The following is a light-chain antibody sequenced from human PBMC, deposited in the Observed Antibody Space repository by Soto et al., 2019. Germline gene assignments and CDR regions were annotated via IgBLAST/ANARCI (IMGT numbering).Light chain of an antibody. CDR2: GAS. CDR1: QSVSSN. J-gene: IGKJ1*01. V-gene: IGKV3-15*01. Sequence: EIVMTQSPATLSVSPGERATLSCRASQSVSSNLAWYQQKPGQAPRLLIYGASTRATGIPARFSGSGYGTEFTLTISSLKYEDFAVYYCQQYNNWPPWTFGQGTKVEIK. CDR3: QQYNNWPPWT.